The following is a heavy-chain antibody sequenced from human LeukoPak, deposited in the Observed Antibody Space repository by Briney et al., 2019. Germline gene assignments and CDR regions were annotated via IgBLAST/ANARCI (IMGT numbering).Heavy chain of an antibody. D-gene: IGHD6-19*01. Sequence: GGFLRLSCAASGFTFSSYAMNWVRQAPGKGLEWVSAISDSGGSTYYTDSAKGRFTISRDNSKNTLYLQMNSLRVEDTAVYYCARDDDSSSGLPQDYWGQGTLVTVSS. V-gene: IGHV3-23*01. J-gene: IGHJ4*02. CDR3: ARDDDSSSGLPQDY. CDR2: ISDSGGST. CDR1: GFTFSSYA.